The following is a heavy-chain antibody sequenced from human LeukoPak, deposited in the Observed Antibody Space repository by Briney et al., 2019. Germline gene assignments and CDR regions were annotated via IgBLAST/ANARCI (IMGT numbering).Heavy chain of an antibody. V-gene: IGHV1-58*01. CDR2: IVVGSGNT. CDR3: AADFGGERQLVRYYGLDA. CDR1: GFTFMNSA. D-gene: IGHD6-13*01. J-gene: IGHJ6*02. Sequence: ASVKVSCKAPGFTFMNSAVQWVRQARGQRLEWIGWIVVGSGNTDYAQKFQGRVTITRDMSTGTAYMELRSLRSEDTAVYYCAADFGGERQLVRYYGLDAWGQGAAVTVSS.